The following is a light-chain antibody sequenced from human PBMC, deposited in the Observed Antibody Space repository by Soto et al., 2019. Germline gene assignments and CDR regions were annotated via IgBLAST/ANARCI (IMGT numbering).Light chain of an antibody. CDR1: QCISNY. CDR2: GAS. J-gene: IGKJ3*01. V-gene: IGKV1-9*01. Sequence: IHMTQSPSTLPVSLGDRVTITCRASQCISNYLVWYQQKPGKAPNLLIYGASTLQSGVPSRFSGSGSGTDFTLTIDSLQPEDVATYYCQQLNNYSRTFGPGTKVDIK. CDR3: QQLNNYSRT.